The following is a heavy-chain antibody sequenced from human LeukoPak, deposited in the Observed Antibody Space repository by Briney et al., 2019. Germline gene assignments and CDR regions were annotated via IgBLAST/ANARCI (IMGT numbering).Heavy chain of an antibody. CDR3: ARGGRGGNSAFDY. CDR2: INSDGSST. CDR1: GFTFSTYW. D-gene: IGHD4-23*01. V-gene: IGHV3-74*01. Sequence: GGSLRLSCAASGFTFSTYWMHWVRQAPGKGLAWVSRINSDGSSTNYADSVKGRFTISRDNAKNTLYLQMNSLRAEDTAVYYCARGGRGGNSAFDYWGQGTLVTVSS. J-gene: IGHJ4*02.